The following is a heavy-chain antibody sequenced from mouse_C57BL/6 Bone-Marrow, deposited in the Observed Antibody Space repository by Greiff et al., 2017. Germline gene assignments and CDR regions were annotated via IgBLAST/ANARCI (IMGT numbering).Heavy chain of an antibody. D-gene: IGHD1-1*01. CDR2: INPGSGGT. J-gene: IGHJ3*01. V-gene: IGHV1-54*01. CDR3: ARGGYYYGSSPFAY. CDR1: GYAFTNYL. Sequence: QVQLQQSGAELVRPGTSVKVSCKASGYAFTNYLIEWVKQRPGQGLEWIGVINPGSGGTNYNEKFKGKATLTAYKSSSTAYMQLSSLTSEDSAVYFCARGGYYYGSSPFAYWGQGTLVTVSA.